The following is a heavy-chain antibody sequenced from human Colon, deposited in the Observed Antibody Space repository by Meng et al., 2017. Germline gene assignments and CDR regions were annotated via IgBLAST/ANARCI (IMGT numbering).Heavy chain of an antibody. CDR1: GFTVGRNH. V-gene: IGHV3-66*02. CDR3: ARSPRGMD. CDR2: IYSGGST. J-gene: IGHJ4*02. D-gene: IGHD2-8*01. Sequence: GGSLRLSCAASGFTVGRNHMSWVRQAPGKGLEWVSVIYSGGSTSYPESVKGRFTISRDNSKNTLYLQMNSLRTEDTAVYYCARSPRGMDWGQGTRVTVSS.